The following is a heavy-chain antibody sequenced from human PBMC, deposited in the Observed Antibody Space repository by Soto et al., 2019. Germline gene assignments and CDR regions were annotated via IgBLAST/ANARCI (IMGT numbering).Heavy chain of an antibody. V-gene: IGHV3-30*18. Sequence: QVQLVESGGGVVQPGRSLRLSCAASGFTFSSYGMHWVRQAPGKGLEWVAVISYDGSNKYYADSVQGRFTISRDNSKNTLYLQMNSLRAEDTAVFYCAKEWVYDSSGWSFDYWGQGTLVTVSS. J-gene: IGHJ4*02. D-gene: IGHD3-22*01. CDR1: GFTFSSYG. CDR2: ISYDGSNK. CDR3: AKEWVYDSSGWSFDY.